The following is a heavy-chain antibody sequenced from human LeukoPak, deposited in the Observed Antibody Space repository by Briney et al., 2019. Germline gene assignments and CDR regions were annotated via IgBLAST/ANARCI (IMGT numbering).Heavy chain of an antibody. V-gene: IGHV1-3*01. Sequence: ASVKVSCKASGYTFTSYAMHWVRQAPGQRLEWMGWINAGNGNTKYSQKFQGRVTITRDTSASTAYMELRSLRSDDTAVYYCARDLIATAGDWFDPWGQGTLVTVSS. D-gene: IGHD6-13*01. J-gene: IGHJ5*02. CDR2: INAGNGNT. CDR1: GYTFTSYA. CDR3: ARDLIATAGDWFDP.